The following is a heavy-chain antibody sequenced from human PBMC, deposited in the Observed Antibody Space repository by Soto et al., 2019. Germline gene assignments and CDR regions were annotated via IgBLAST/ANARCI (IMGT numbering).Heavy chain of an antibody. D-gene: IGHD6-13*01. CDR2: IYHSGST. Sequence: SETLSLTCAVSGYSISSGYYWGWIRQPPGKGLEWIVSIYHSGSTYYNPSLKSRVTISVDTSKNQFSLKLSSVTAADTAVYYCATSLRGSYSRSWDYYGMDVWGQGTTVTASS. CDR1: GYSISSGYY. CDR3: ATSLRGSYSRSWDYYGMDV. J-gene: IGHJ6*02. V-gene: IGHV4-38-2*01.